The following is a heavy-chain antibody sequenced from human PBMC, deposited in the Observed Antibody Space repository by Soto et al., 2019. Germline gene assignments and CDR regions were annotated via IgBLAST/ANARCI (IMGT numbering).Heavy chain of an antibody. CDR2: INSDGSST. V-gene: IGHV3-74*01. J-gene: IGHJ2*01. CDR1: GFIFSSNW. CDR3: ARGGSLNWYIDL. D-gene: IGHD1-26*01. Sequence: EVRLVESGGGLVQPGGSLRLSCAASGFIFSSNWMHWVRQAPGKGLVWVSRINSDGSSTSYADSVKGRFTISRDNAKNTLYLQMNSLRAEDTAVYYCARGGSLNWYIDLWGRGTLVTVSS.